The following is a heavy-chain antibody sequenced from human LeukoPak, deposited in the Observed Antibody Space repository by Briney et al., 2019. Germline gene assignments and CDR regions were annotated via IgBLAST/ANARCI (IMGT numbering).Heavy chain of an antibody. CDR2: IYYSGST. D-gene: IGHD2-15*01. J-gene: IGHJ5*02. Sequence: SETLSLTCTVSGGSISSGGYYWSWIRQHPGKGLEWIGHIYYSGSTYYNPSLKSRVTISVDTSKNQFSLKLSSVTAADTAVYYWARATIVVVVAATWPPGGGFDPWGQGTLVTVSS. V-gene: IGHV4-31*03. CDR1: GGSISSGGYY. CDR3: ARATIVVVVAATWPPGGGFDP.